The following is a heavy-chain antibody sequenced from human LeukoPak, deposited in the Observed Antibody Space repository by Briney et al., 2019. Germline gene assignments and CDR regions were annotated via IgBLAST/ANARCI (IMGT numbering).Heavy chain of an antibody. Sequence: GGSLRLSCAASGFFVSTDYIRWVRQAPGKGLEWVSVIYSDGTTYYADPVKGRFTISRDNSKNTVYLQMNSLRAEDTAVYYCAREGIRGSGTWTFDYWGQGTLVTVSS. J-gene: IGHJ4*02. CDR2: IYSDGTT. CDR1: GFFVSTDY. D-gene: IGHD2-15*01. V-gene: IGHV3-53*01. CDR3: AREGIRGSGTWTFDY.